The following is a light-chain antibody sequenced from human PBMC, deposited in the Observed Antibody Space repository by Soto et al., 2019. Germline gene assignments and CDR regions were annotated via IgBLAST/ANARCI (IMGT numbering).Light chain of an antibody. CDR3: QQYGYLPRT. V-gene: IGKV3-20*01. Sequence: IVLTQSPVTLSLSKVERATLSCRASQSVGNGYLAWYQQKPGQAPRLLIYGASTRATGIPDRFSGSGSGTDFTLTITRLEPEDFAVYYCQQYGYLPRTFGQGTKVDIK. CDR1: QSVGNGY. CDR2: GAS. J-gene: IGKJ1*01.